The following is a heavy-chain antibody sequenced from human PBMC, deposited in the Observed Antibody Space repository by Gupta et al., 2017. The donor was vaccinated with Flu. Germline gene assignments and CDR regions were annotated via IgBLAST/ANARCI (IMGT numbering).Heavy chain of an antibody. V-gene: IGHV3-48*01. CDR3: ATYYDSSGYQT. Sequence: EVQLVESGGGWVQPGGSLRLSCVASGFTFNSYSMNWVRQVPGKGLEWVSYISSSSRTIYYADSVKGRFTISRDNGKNSVYLQMNSLRVEDTAVYYCATYYDSSGYQTWGQGTLVTVSS. CDR2: ISSSSRTI. J-gene: IGHJ5*02. D-gene: IGHD3-22*01. CDR1: GFTFNSYS.